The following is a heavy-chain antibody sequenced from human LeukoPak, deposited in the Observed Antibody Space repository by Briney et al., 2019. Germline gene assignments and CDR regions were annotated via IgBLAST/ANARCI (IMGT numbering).Heavy chain of an antibody. V-gene: IGHV1-2*02. CDR1: GYTFTGYY. CDR2: INPNSGGT. Sequence: ASVKVSCKASGYTFTGYYMHWVRQAPGQGLKWIGWINPNSGGTNYAQKFQGRVTMTRDTSISTAYMELSRLRSDDTAVYYCAILGGVRGAKRAFDIWGQGTMVTVSS. D-gene: IGHD3-10*01. J-gene: IGHJ3*02. CDR3: AILGGVRGAKRAFDI.